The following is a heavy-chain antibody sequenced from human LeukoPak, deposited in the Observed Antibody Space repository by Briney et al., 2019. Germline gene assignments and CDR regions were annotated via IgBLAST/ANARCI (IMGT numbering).Heavy chain of an antibody. V-gene: IGHV3-74*01. D-gene: IGHD5-18*01. CDR3: ARDAVDTANAV. J-gene: IGHJ6*02. CDR1: GFTFTTYW. Sequence: PGGSLSLSCAASGFTFTTYWMHWVRHAPGKGLVWVSHINSDGSITSYADSVKGRFTISRDNAKNTLYLQMNSLRAEDTAVYYCARDAVDTANAVWGQGTTVTVSS. CDR2: INSDGSIT.